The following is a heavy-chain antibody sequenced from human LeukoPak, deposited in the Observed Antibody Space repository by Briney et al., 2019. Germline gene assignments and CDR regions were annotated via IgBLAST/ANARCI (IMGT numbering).Heavy chain of an antibody. D-gene: IGHD3-22*01. Sequence: ASVKVSCKASGYTFTGYYMHWVRQAPGQGLEWMGWINPNSGGTNYAQKFQGRVTMTRDTSISTACMELSRLRSDDTAVYYCARDTGFYYDSSIPDYWGQGTLVTVSS. CDR2: INPNSGGT. CDR3: ARDTGFYYDSSIPDY. J-gene: IGHJ4*02. V-gene: IGHV1-2*02. CDR1: GYTFTGYY.